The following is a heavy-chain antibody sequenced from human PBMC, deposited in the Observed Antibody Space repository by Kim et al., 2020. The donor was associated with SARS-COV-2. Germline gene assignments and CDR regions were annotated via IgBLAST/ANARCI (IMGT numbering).Heavy chain of an antibody. CDR1: GGSFSGYY. D-gene: IGHD3-22*01. Sequence: SETLSLTCAVYGGSFSGYYWSWIRQPPGKGLEWIGEINHSGSTNYNPSLKSRVTISVDTSKNQFSLKLSSVTAADTAVYYCARAQYYDSSGGSPVDYWGQGTLVTVSS. V-gene: IGHV4-34*01. J-gene: IGHJ4*02. CDR2: INHSGST. CDR3: ARAQYYDSSGGSPVDY.